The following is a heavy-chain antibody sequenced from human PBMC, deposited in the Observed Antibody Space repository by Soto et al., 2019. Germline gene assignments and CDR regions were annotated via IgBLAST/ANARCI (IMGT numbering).Heavy chain of an antibody. V-gene: IGHV4-59*01. CDR1: GDSISSYY. Sequence: SETLSLTCSVSGDSISSYYWSWIRQSPGKGLEWIGYIYYSGRTNYTPSPRSRVTISVDTSKNQLSLELSSVTAADTAVYYCVRDYYYDSSGYPGADYYGMDVWGQGTTVTVSS. J-gene: IGHJ6*02. CDR2: IYYSGRT. CDR3: VRDYYYDSSGYPGADYYGMDV. D-gene: IGHD3-22*01.